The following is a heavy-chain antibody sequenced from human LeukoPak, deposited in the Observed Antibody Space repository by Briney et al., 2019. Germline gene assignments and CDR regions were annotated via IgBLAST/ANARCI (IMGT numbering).Heavy chain of an antibody. V-gene: IGHV1-18*01. Sequence: GASVKVSCKASGYTFTSYGISWVRQAPGQGLEWMGWISAYNGNTNYAQKLQGRVTMTTDTSTSTAYMELRSLRSDDTAVYYCARDRPVSYDSSGYQDAFDIWGQGTMVTVSS. J-gene: IGHJ3*02. CDR3: ARDRPVSYDSSGYQDAFDI. CDR1: GYTFTSYG. D-gene: IGHD3-22*01. CDR2: ISAYNGNT.